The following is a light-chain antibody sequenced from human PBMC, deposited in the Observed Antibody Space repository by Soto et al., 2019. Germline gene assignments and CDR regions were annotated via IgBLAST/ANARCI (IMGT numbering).Light chain of an antibody. Sequence: QSVLTQPPSVSGAPGQRVTISCTGSSSNIGAGYDVHWYHQLPGTAPKLLIYGNSNRPSGVPDRFSGSKSGTSASLAITGLQAEDEADYYCQSYDSRLSGWVFGGGTKLTVL. CDR1: SSNIGAGYD. CDR3: QSYDSRLSGWV. V-gene: IGLV1-40*01. J-gene: IGLJ3*02. CDR2: GNS.